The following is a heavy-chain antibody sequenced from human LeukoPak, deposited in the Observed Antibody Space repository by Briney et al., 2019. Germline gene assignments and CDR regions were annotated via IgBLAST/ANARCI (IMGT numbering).Heavy chain of an antibody. Sequence: EASVKVSCKASGYTFTSYDINWVRQAAGQGLEWMGWMNPNSGGTNYAQKFQGRVTMTRDTSISTAYMELSRLRSDDTAVYYCARLYSSNWKNFDYWGQGTLVTVSS. D-gene: IGHD6-13*01. V-gene: IGHV1-2*02. J-gene: IGHJ4*02. CDR2: MNPNSGGT. CDR1: GYTFTSYD. CDR3: ARLYSSNWKNFDY.